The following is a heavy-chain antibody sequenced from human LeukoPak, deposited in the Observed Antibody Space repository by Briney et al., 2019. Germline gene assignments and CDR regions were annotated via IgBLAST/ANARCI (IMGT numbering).Heavy chain of an antibody. J-gene: IGHJ4*02. CDR1: GDSIGRINYF. V-gene: IGHV4-39*07. D-gene: IGHD3-16*02. CDR2: MSYSGHT. CDR3: ARCGLYTPRVVDY. Sequence: SSETLSLTCTISGDSIGRINYFWGWIRQAPGKGLEWIVSMSYSGHTYYNPSLKSRVTTSIDTSKNQFSLKLSSVTAADTAVYYCARCGLYTPRVVDYWGQGTLVTVSS.